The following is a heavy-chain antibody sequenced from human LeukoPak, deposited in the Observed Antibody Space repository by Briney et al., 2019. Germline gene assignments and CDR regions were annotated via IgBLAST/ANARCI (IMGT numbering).Heavy chain of an antibody. Sequence: SETLSLTCAVYGGSFSGYYWSWIRQPPGKGLEWIGEINHSVSTNYNPSLKSRVTISVDTSKNQFSLKLSSVTAADTAVYYCARGPRGYSYGYGRRSSYFDYWGQGTLVTVSS. CDR1: GGSFSGYY. V-gene: IGHV4-34*01. J-gene: IGHJ4*02. CDR2: INHSVST. CDR3: ARGPRGYSYGYGRRSSYFDY. D-gene: IGHD5-18*01.